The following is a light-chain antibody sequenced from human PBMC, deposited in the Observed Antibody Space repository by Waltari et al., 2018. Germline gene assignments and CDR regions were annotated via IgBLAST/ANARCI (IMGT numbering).Light chain of an antibody. CDR1: QNVRTK. CDR3: QQYYVWPPIT. CDR2: GES. J-gene: IGKJ4*01. V-gene: IGKV3-15*01. Sequence: VLLTQSPASLSVSPGATVILACRARQNVRTKLVWYQQKAGQAPRTLIYGESTRASGVPSRFSGSGSETDFTLIISSLQSEDAAVYFCQQYYVWPPITFGGGTKLEI.